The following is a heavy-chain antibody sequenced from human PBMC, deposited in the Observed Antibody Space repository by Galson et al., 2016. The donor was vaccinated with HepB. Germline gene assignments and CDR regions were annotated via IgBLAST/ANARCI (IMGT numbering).Heavy chain of an antibody. Sequence: SLRLSCAASGFIFGDFGDYGMRWFRQAPGKGLEWVGLIRSKVYGGTTQYAASVKGRFTISRDDSKRIAYLQMNSLKTEDTAVYYCSREIPAAKGWFDPWGQGTLVTVSS. CDR1: GFIFGDFGDYG. CDR3: SREIPAAKGWFDP. V-gene: IGHV3-49*03. CDR2: IRSKVYGGTT. J-gene: IGHJ5*02. D-gene: IGHD2-2*01.